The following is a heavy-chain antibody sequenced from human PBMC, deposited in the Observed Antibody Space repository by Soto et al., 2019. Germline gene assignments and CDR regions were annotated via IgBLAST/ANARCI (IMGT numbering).Heavy chain of an antibody. J-gene: IGHJ4*02. D-gene: IGHD2-2*01. Sequence: SETLSLTCTVSGGSISSYYWNWIRQPPGKGLEWIGYIYYSGTTNYNPSLKSRVTISVDSSKNQFSLKLSSVTAADTAVYYCARQPCSSTSCDKKGDFDYWGQGTLVTVST. V-gene: IGHV4-59*08. CDR2: IYYSGTT. CDR3: ARQPCSSTSCDKKGDFDY. CDR1: GGSISSYY.